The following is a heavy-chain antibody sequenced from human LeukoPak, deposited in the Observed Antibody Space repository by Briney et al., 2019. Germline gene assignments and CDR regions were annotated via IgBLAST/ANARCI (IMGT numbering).Heavy chain of an antibody. CDR3: ARHARGLATRPYYFDS. CDR2: IYNSGTT. D-gene: IGHD3-3*02. CDR1: SGSIRSNSYY. V-gene: IGHV4-39*01. J-gene: IGHJ4*02. Sequence: SETLSLTCTVSSGSIRSNSYYWGWIRQPPGKGLEWIGTIYNSGTTYYSPSLKSRVTLAIGTSKNQFSLKVNSVTAADTAIYYCARHARGLATRPYYFDSWGQGTLVTVSS.